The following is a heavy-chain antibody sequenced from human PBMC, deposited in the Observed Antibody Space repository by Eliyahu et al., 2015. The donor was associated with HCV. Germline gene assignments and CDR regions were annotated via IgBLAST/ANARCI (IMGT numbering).Heavy chain of an antibody. CDR3: ATWGRRTGALDVAYCGGDCYVYYYYYGMDV. J-gene: IGHJ6*02. CDR2: IIPILGIA. CDR1: GGTFSSYT. Sequence: EVKKPGSSVKVSCKASGGTFSSYTISWVRQAPGQGLEWMGRIIPILGIANYAQKFQGRVTITADKSTSTAYMELSSPRSEDTAVYYCATWGRRTGALDVAYCGGDCYVYYYYYGMDVWGQGTTVTVSS. V-gene: IGHV1-69*02. D-gene: IGHD2-21*02.